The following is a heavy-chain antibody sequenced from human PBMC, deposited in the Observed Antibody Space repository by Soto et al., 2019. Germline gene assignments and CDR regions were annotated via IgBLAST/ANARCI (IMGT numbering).Heavy chain of an antibody. CDR2: ISYDGSNK. CDR1: GFTFSSHA. D-gene: IGHD3-22*01. Sequence: QVQLVESGGGVVQPGRSLRLSCAASGFTFSSHAMHWVRQAPGKGLEWVALISYDGSNKYYADSVKGRFTIYRDNSKNTLYLEMNSLRVEDTDVYYCAIVAYYDSTGFFDYWGQGTLVTVSS. V-gene: IGHV3-30-3*01. J-gene: IGHJ4*02. CDR3: AIVAYYDSTGFFDY.